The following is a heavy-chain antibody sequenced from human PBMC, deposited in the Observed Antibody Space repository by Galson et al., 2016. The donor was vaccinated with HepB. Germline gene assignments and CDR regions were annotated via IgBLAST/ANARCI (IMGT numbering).Heavy chain of an antibody. CDR2: INVGNGIT. CDR1: GYTFTSYR. D-gene: IGHD1-14*01. CDR3: ARDGEPLYDYGMDV. J-gene: IGHJ6*02. Sequence: KVSCKASGYTFTSYRILWVRQAPGQSLECMGWINVGNGITKYSEKVQGRVTITSDTSASTVHMELSSLISGDTAVYYCARDGEPLYDYGMDVWGQGTTVIVSS. V-gene: IGHV1-3*01.